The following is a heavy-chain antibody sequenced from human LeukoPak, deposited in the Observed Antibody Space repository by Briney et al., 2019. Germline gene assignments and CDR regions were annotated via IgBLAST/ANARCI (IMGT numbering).Heavy chain of an antibody. CDR2: FEPEEGEHGET. CDR3: ATDRLEIYALHI. Sequence: GASVKVSCRVSGYSLSDLSIHWLRHVPEKGLEWMGGFEPEEGEHGETIYAQNFEDRPTLTEDTVTDTAYMELVRLTSEDTAVYYCATDRLEIYALHIWGQGTMVTVSS. D-gene: IGHD1-1*01. V-gene: IGHV1-24*01. CDR1: GYSLSDLS. J-gene: IGHJ3*02.